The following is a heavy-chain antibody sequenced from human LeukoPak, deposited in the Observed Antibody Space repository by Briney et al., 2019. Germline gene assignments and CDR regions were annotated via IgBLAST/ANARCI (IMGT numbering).Heavy chain of an antibody. Sequence: PGGSLRLSCAASGFTFSRYWMSWVRQAPGKGRGGGANINRDGSQKNHVDSVKGRFTISRDNAKNSLYLQMNSLTVEDTAVYYCARDNTYYSGSRYYDRFDYWGQGTLVTVSS. CDR2: INRDGSQK. CDR1: GFTFSRYW. CDR3: ARDNTYYSGSRYYDRFDY. J-gene: IGHJ4*02. V-gene: IGHV3-7*01. D-gene: IGHD2-15*01.